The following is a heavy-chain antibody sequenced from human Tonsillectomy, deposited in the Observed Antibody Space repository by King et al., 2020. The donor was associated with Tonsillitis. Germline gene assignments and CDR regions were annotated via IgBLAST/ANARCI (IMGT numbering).Heavy chain of an antibody. V-gene: IGHV5-51*01. CDR3: ARLGDSGSYYSAFDY. CDR2: IYPGDSNT. Sequence: VQLVESGAEVKKPGESLKISCKGSGYIFTSYWIGWVRQMPGKGLEWMGIIYPGDSNTRYSPSLQGQVTISADKSISTAYLQWSSLKASDTAMYYCARLGDSGSYYSAFDYCGQGTLVTVSA. D-gene: IGHD1-26*01. J-gene: IGHJ4*02. CDR1: GYIFTSYW.